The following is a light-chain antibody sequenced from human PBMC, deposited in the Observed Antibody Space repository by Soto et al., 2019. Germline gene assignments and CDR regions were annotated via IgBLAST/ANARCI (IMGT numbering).Light chain of an antibody. CDR3: SSYTCSSTPNV. CDR2: DVS. J-gene: IGLJ1*01. Sequence: QSALTQPASVSGSPGQSITISCTGTSSDVGGYNYVSWYQQHPGKAPKLMIYDVSNRPSGVSNRFSGSKSGNTASLTVSGLQAEHEVDYSCSSYTCSSTPNVFGTGTKVTVL. CDR1: SSDVGGYNY. V-gene: IGLV2-14*01.